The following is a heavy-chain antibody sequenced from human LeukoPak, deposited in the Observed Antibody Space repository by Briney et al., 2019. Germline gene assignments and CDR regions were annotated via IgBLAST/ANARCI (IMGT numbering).Heavy chain of an antibody. V-gene: IGHV1-18*01. CDR3: ARDHPSRFGELLYTDY. D-gene: IGHD3-10*01. J-gene: IGHJ4*02. CDR2: ISAYNGNT. CDR1: GYTFTSYG. Sequence: ASVKVSCKASGYTFTSYGISWVRQAPGQGLEWMGWISAYNGNTNYAQKLQGRVTMTTDTSTSTAYMELRSLRSDDTAVYYCARDHPSRFGELLYTDYWGQGTLVTVSS.